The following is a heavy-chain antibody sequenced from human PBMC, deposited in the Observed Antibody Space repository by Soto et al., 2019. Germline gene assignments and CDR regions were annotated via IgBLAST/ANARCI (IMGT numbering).Heavy chain of an antibody. CDR1: GGSLTSNSYY. CDR3: AGRSTVTYDY. V-gene: IGHV4-39*01. D-gene: IGHD4-17*01. CDR2: FYYSQST. J-gene: IGHJ4*02. Sequence: SETLSLTCTVSGGSLTSNSYYWGWIRQPPGKGLEWIGSFYYSQSTYFNPSLKSRVTISVETSKNQYSLKLSAATAADTAVYYCAGRSTVTYDYWGQGILVTVSA.